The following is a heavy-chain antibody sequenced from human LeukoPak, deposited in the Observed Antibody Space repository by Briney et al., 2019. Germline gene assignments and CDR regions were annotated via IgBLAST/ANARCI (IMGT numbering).Heavy chain of an antibody. Sequence: GRSLRLSCAASGFTFSSYAMHWVRQAPGKGLEWVSAISGSGGSTYYADSVKGRFTISRDNSKNTLYLQMNSLRAEDTAVYYCAKAYYYDSSGYEYYFDYWGQGTLVTVSS. V-gene: IGHV3-23*01. CDR1: GFTFSSYA. J-gene: IGHJ4*02. D-gene: IGHD3-22*01. CDR2: ISGSGGST. CDR3: AKAYYYDSSGYEYYFDY.